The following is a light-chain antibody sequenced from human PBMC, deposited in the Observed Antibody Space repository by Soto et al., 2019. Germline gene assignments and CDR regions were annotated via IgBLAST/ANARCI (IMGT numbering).Light chain of an antibody. Sequence: SYELAQPPSVSVAPGKTARITCGGNNIGSKSVHGYQQKPGQAPVMVIYYDRDRPSGIPERFSGSNSGNTATLSISRVEDGDEADYYCQVWDSSSEHQVFGGGTQLTVL. V-gene: IGLV3-21*04. J-gene: IGLJ3*02. CDR1: NIGSKS. CDR3: QVWDSSSEHQV. CDR2: YDR.